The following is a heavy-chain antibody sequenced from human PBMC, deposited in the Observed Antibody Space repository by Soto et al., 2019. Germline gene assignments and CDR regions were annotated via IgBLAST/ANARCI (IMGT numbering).Heavy chain of an antibody. CDR2: IYYSGDT. D-gene: IGHD3-10*01. CDR1: GGSISAGAYY. Sequence: PSETLSLTCSVSGGSISAGAYYWCWIRQHPRKGLEWIGYIYYSGDTQYNPSLKSRVTISLDMSRNQFSLKLSSVTAADTAVYYCVSKCGEVLADAFDI. V-gene: IGHV4-31*03. J-gene: IGHJ3*02. CDR3: VSKCGEVLADAFDI.